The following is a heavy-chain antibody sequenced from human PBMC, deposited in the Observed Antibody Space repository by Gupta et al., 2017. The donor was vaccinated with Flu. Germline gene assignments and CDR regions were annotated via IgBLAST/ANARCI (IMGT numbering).Heavy chain of an antibody. CDR1: GFSFSNYY. V-gene: IGHV3-74*01. J-gene: IGHJ6*02. CDR2: INSDASSI. Sequence: EVQLVESGGDLVQPGGSLRLSCAASGFSFSNYYMYWVRQAPGKGPVCVSRINSDASSISYADFVKGRFTISRDNAKNTLFLQMNSLRVEDTAVYYCTRGNYGMDVWGQGTTVTVSS. CDR3: TRGNYGMDV.